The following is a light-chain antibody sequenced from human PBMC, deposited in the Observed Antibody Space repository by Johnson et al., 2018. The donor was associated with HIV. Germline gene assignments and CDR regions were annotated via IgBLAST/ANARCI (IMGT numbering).Light chain of an antibody. CDR1: TSNIGNND. CDR3: ATWDTSLSTGGV. CDR2: DNY. Sequence: QSVLTQPPSVSAAPGQKVTFSCSGSTSNIGNNDVSWYRHLPGTAPKLLIYDNYKRPSGIPDRFSGSKSGTSATLGITGLQTGDEADYYCATWDTSLSTGGVFGTGTKVTVL. J-gene: IGLJ1*01. V-gene: IGLV1-51*01.